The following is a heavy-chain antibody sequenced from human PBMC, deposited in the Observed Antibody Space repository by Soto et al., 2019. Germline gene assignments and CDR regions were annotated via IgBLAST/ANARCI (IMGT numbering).Heavy chain of an antibody. D-gene: IGHD3-9*01. CDR3: ARVREYYDILTGYFGFDP. CDR2: IYYSGST. J-gene: IGHJ5*02. CDR1: GGSISSGGYY. V-gene: IGHV4-31*03. Sequence: SETLSLTCTVSGGSISSGGYYWSWIRQHPGKGLEWIGYIYYSGSTYYNPSLKSRVTISVDTSKNQFSLKLNSVTAADTAVYYCARVREYYDILTGYFGFDPWGQGTLVTVSS.